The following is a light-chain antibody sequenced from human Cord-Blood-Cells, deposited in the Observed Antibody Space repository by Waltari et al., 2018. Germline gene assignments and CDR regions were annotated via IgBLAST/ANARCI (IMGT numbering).Light chain of an antibody. CDR3: QQSYSTPYS. CDR1: QSISGY. V-gene: IGKV1-39*01. CDR2: AAS. Sequence: DIQMTQSPSSLSASVGDRVTITCRARQSISGYLNWYQQKPGKALQILIYAASSLQSGVPSCFSGSGSGTDFTLTISSLRPEDFATYSCQQSYSTPYSFGQRTKLEIK. J-gene: IGKJ2*03.